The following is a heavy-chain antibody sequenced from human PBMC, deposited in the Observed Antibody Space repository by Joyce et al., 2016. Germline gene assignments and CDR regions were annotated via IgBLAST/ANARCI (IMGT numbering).Heavy chain of an antibody. Sequence: EVQLVQSGAEVKKPGESLKISCRGSGYNFMDYWIGGGRQMPGKGLEWMGIIYPDDADTRYSPSCQGKVTISADKSVTTAYLQWSSLKASDTAMYYCARLPGTENTGLDYWGQGTLVTVSS. J-gene: IGHJ4*02. V-gene: IGHV5-51*01. CDR1: GYNFMDYW. D-gene: IGHD3-10*01. CDR3: ARLPGTENTGLDY. CDR2: IYPDDADT.